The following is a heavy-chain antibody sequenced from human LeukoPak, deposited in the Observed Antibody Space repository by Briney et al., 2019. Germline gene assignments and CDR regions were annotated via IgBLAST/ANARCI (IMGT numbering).Heavy chain of an antibody. D-gene: IGHD3-10*01. CDR1: GFTFSSYW. V-gene: IGHV3-23*01. CDR3: AKDLLWFGELAGDY. J-gene: IGHJ4*02. CDR2: ISGSGGSI. Sequence: GGSLRLSCAASGFTFSSYWMSWVRQAPGKGLEWVSSISGSGGSIYYADSAKGRFTISRDNSKNTLYLQMNSLRVEDTAVYYCAKDLLWFGELAGDYWGQGTLVTVSS.